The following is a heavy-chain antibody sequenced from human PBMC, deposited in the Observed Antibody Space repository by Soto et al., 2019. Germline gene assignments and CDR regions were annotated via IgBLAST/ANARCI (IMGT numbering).Heavy chain of an antibody. Sequence: PGGSLRLSCAASGFTFSSYSMNWVRQAPGKGLEWVSSISSSSSYIYYADSVKGRFTISRDNAKNSLYLQMNSLRAEDTAVYYCARDQIPGIAVAGPRNFDYWGQGTLVTVSS. D-gene: IGHD6-19*01. J-gene: IGHJ4*02. CDR2: ISSSSSYI. V-gene: IGHV3-21*01. CDR1: GFTFSSYS. CDR3: ARDQIPGIAVAGPRNFDY.